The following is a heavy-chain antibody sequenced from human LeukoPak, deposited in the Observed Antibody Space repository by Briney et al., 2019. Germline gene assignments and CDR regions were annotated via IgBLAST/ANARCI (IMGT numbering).Heavy chain of an antibody. Sequence: GGSLRLSCAASGFTVSSNYMSWVRQAPGKGLEWVSVIYSGGSTYYADSVKGRFTISRDNSKNTLYLQMNSLRAEDTAVYYCAVHCSSTSCYTQPRYYYYYYYMDVWGKGTTVTVSS. V-gene: IGHV3-53*01. CDR2: IYSGGST. J-gene: IGHJ6*03. CDR3: AVHCSSTSCYTQPRYYYYYYYMDV. D-gene: IGHD2-2*02. CDR1: GFTVSSNY.